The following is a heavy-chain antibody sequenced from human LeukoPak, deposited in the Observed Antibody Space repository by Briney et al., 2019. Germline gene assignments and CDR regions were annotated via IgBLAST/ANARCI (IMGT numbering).Heavy chain of an antibody. J-gene: IGHJ4*02. CDR1: GYTFTSYG. V-gene: IGHV1-18*01. CDR2: ISAYNGNT. D-gene: IGHD3-10*01. CDR3: ARDLKYYYGSGSYSPLID. Sequence: ASVKVSCKASGYTFTSYGISWVRQAPGQGLEWMGWISAYNGNTNYAQKLQGRVTMTTDTSTSPAYMELRSLRSDDTAVYYCARDLKYYYGSGSYSPLIDWGQGTLVTVSS.